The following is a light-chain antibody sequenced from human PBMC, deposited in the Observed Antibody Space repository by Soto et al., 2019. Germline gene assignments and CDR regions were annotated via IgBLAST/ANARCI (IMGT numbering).Light chain of an antibody. CDR3: HQYYSYTRCT. CDR1: QGISSY. V-gene: IGKV1-8*01. CDR2: AAS. Sequence: AIRMTQSPSSFSASTGDRVTITCRASQGISSYLAWYQQKPGKAPKLLIYAASTLQSGVPSRFSGSGSGTDLTLTISCLQSEDFATYYCHQYYSYTRCTFGQGTKLEIK. J-gene: IGKJ2*02.